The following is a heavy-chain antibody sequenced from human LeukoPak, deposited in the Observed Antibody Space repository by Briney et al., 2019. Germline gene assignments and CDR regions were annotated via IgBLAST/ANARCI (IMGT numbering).Heavy chain of an antibody. V-gene: IGHV3-23*01. CDR2: SSSSDDGK. J-gene: IGHJ4*01. D-gene: IGHD2-21*01. CDR3: AKAPVTSCRGTFCYPFDY. CDR1: GLSLNSYA. Sequence: PGGSLRLSCTASGLSLNSYAMSWVRQVPGKGLEWVSASSSSDDGKWYAESVRGRFTISRDTSKNTVYLQMNSLRVEDAGVYYCAKAPVTSCRGTFCYPFDYWGHGTLVTVS.